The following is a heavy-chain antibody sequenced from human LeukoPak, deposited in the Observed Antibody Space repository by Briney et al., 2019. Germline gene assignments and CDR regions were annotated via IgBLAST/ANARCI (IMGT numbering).Heavy chain of an antibody. CDR2: ITWDGDVT. Sequence: GGSLRLSCAASGFTFHDHTMHWVRQGPGKRLEWVALITWDGDVTHYADSVKGRFTISRDNSKNSLFLQMNSVTTEDTALYYCIKDAACSSSWFGYFDYWGQGTLVTVSS. CDR1: GFTFHDHT. J-gene: IGHJ4*02. D-gene: IGHD6-13*01. V-gene: IGHV3-43*01. CDR3: IKDAACSSSWFGYFDY.